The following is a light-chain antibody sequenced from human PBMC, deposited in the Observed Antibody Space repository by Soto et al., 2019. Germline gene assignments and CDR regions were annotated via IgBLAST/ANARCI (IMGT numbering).Light chain of an antibody. CDR3: QQYHTFSIA. CDR2: DSS. CDR1: QSISTW. J-gene: IGKJ5*01. Sequence: IQMTQSPSTLSASVGYSVTVTCRASQSISTWLAWYQQKQGRAPKILIYDSSSLESGVPSRFSGSGYGTDFNLTISGLQTDDFATYYCQQYHTFSIAFGQGTRLEIK. V-gene: IGKV1-5*01.